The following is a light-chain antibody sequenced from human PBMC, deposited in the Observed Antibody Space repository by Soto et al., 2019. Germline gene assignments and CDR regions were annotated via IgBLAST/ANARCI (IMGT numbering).Light chain of an antibody. CDR2: AAS. V-gene: IGKV1-39*01. Sequence: DIQMTQSPSSLSASVGDRVTITCRASQSMSSYLNWYQQKPGKAPKLLIYAASSLQSGVPSRFSGSGSGTDFTLTISSLQPEDFATYYCQPSYSTLLTFGGGTKVEIK. CDR1: QSMSSY. J-gene: IGKJ4*01. CDR3: QPSYSTLLT.